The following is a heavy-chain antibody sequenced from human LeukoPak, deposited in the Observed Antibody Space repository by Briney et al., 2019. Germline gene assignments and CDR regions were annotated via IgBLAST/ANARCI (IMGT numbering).Heavy chain of an antibody. J-gene: IGHJ4*02. CDR2: ISWNSGTV. D-gene: IGHD6-19*01. V-gene: IGHV3-9*01. Sequence: GGSLRLSCAASGFTFDDYGMNWVRQAPGKGLEGVSGISWNSGTVVYADSVRGRFTISRDNAKNSVYLQMNSLKAEDTALYYCAKGGYSSGWYGDHWGQGTLVTVSS. CDR1: GFTFDDYG. CDR3: AKGGYSSGWYGDH.